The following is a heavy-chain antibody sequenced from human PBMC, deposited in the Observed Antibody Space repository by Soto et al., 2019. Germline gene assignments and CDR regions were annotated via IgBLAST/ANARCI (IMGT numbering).Heavy chain of an antibody. V-gene: IGHV3-13*01. D-gene: IGHD2-21*01. J-gene: IGHJ4*02. Sequence: EVQLVESGGDLVQPGGSLSLSCAASGFTFSNYDMHWVRQATGKGLEWVSTISTAGNTYSPGSVKGRFTISRENATNSLYLQMNSLRVDDTAVYYCARGRDSGLYYFGYWGQGTLVTVSS. CDR2: ISTAGNT. CDR1: GFTFSNYD. CDR3: ARGRDSGLYYFGY.